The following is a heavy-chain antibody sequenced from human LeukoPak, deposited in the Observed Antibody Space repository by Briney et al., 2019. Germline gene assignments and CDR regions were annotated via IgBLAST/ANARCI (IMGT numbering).Heavy chain of an antibody. Sequence: SQTLSLTCAISGDSVSSNSAAWNWIRQSPSRGLEWLGRTYYRSKWYNDYAVSVKSRITINPDTSKNQFSLQLNSVTPEDTAVYYCARSSLAFWLGTDYYYYYGMDVWGQGTTVTVSS. CDR1: GDSVSSNSAA. CDR3: ARSSLAFWLGTDYYYYYGMDV. J-gene: IGHJ6*02. D-gene: IGHD3-3*01. CDR2: TYYRSKWYN. V-gene: IGHV6-1*01.